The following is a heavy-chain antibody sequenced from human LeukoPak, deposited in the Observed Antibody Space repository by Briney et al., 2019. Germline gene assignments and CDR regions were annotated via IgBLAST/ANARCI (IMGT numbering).Heavy chain of an antibody. CDR2: IYYSGST. D-gene: IGHD5-24*01. Sequence: SETLSLTCTVPGGSISNYYWSWIRQPPGKGLEWIGYIYYSGSTNYNPSLKSRVTISVDTSKNQFSLKLSSVTAADTAVYYCARVSETEMATNIGVDAFDIWGQGTMVTVSS. CDR1: GGSISNYY. J-gene: IGHJ3*02. V-gene: IGHV4-59*01. CDR3: ARVSETEMATNIGVDAFDI.